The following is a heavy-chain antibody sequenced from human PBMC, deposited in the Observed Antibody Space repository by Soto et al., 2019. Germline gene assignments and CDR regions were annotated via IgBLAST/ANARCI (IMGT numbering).Heavy chain of an antibody. D-gene: IGHD1-7*01. CDR3: AREGLLGTPRYFDS. J-gene: IGHJ4*02. Sequence: QVQLVESGGGVVQPGRSLRLSCAASGFTFSGYALHWVRQAPGQGLEWVAVTSHDGGTTFYTDSVKGRFTISRDNSKNTLYLQMNSLRPEDTALYYCAREGLLGTPRYFDSWGQGTLVTVSS. V-gene: IGHV3-30*04. CDR1: GFTFSGYA. CDR2: TSHDGGTT.